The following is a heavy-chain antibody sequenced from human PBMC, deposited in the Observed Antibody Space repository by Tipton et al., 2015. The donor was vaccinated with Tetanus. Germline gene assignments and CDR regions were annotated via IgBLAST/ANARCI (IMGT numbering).Heavy chain of an antibody. D-gene: IGHD3-3*01. CDR3: ASSHYDFWSGYLNWFDP. Sequence: LRLSCTVSGGSISSYYWSWIRQPPGKGLEWIGYIYYSGSTNYNPSLESRVTISVDTSKNQFSLKLSSVTAADTAVYYCASSHYDFWSGYLNWFDPWGQGTLVTVSS. J-gene: IGHJ5*02. CDR1: GGSISSYY. CDR2: IYYSGST. V-gene: IGHV4-59*08.